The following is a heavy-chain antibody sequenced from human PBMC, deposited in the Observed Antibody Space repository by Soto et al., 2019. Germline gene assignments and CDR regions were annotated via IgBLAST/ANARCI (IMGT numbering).Heavy chain of an antibody. V-gene: IGHV4-34*01. Sequence: SETLSLTCAVYGGSFSGYYWSWIRQPPGKGLEWIGEINHSGSTNYNPSLKSRVTISVDTSKNQFSLKLSSVTAADTAVYYCARWSAARSRSVDYWGQGTLVTVSS. CDR2: INHSGST. D-gene: IGHD2-2*01. CDR3: ARWSAARSRSVDY. CDR1: GGSFSGYY. J-gene: IGHJ4*02.